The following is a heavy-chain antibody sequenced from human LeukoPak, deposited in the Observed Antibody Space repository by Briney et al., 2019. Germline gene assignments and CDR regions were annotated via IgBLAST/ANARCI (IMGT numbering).Heavy chain of an antibody. Sequence: GASLKLSCKASGYTFTSYYMSWVRQAPGQGLEWMGIINPSGGSTNYAQKLQGRVTMTRDTSTSTVYMELSSLRSEDTAVYYCARTGRRQYGMDVWGQGTTATVSS. CDR3: ARTGRRQYGMDV. J-gene: IGHJ6*02. CDR2: INPSGGST. D-gene: IGHD1-14*01. V-gene: IGHV1-46*04. CDR1: GYTFTSYY.